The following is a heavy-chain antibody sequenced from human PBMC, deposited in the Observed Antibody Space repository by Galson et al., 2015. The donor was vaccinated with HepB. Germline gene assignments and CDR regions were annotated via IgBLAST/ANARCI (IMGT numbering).Heavy chain of an antibody. Sequence: SVKVSCKVSGGTFNSYAISWVRQGPGQGLEWMGGIIPIFGTGYYAQRFQGRVTITADKSTNTAYMELSSLRSEDTAVYYCANGGECSGGSCYEGSWGQGTLVTVSS. CDR3: ANGGECSGGSCYEGS. J-gene: IGHJ5*02. D-gene: IGHD2-15*01. V-gene: IGHV1-69*06. CDR2: IIPIFGTG. CDR1: GGTFNSYA.